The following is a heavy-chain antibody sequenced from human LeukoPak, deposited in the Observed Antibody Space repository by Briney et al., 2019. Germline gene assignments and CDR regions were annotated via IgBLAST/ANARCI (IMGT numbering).Heavy chain of an antibody. CDR1: GFTFSSYA. J-gene: IGHJ4*02. V-gene: IGHV3-23*01. D-gene: IGHD1-1*01. Sequence: PGGPLRLSCAASGFTFSSYAMSWVRQAPGKGLEWVSTLSGNGRSTYDADSVKGRFTISRDYSKNTLHLQMNSLRAEDTAVYYCTKGIELERPFDYWGQGTLVTVSS. CDR2: LSGNGRST. CDR3: TKGIELERPFDY.